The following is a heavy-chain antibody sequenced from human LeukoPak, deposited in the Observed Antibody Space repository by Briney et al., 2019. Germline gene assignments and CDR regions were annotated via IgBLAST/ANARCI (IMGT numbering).Heavy chain of an antibody. CDR1: GFTFKHYA. D-gene: IGHD3-22*01. CDR3: VEESESGGYRYFRH. Sequence: GGSLRLSCAASGFTFKHYAMHWVRQAPGKGLEWVCLISWDGGNTNYADSVEGRFTISRDNSKNSLYLQMHSLRAEDTARYYCVEESESGGYRYFRHWGQGTLVTVSS. CDR2: ISWDGGNT. J-gene: IGHJ1*01. V-gene: IGHV3-43D*04.